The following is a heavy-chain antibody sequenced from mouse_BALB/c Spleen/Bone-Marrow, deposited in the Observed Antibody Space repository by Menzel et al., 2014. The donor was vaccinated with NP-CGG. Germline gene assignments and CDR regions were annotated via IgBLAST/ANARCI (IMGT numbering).Heavy chain of an antibody. Sequence: VQLQQSGAELVKLGASVKLSCTASGLNIKDTYMHWVKQRPEQGLEWIGRIDPANGNTKYDPKFQGKATITAATSSNTAHLQLNSLTSEDTAVYCCASYRYGWYFDVWGAGTTVTVSS. CDR1: GLNIKDTY. CDR2: IDPANGNT. CDR3: ASYRYGWYFDV. D-gene: IGHD2-12*01. V-gene: IGHV14-3*02. J-gene: IGHJ1*01.